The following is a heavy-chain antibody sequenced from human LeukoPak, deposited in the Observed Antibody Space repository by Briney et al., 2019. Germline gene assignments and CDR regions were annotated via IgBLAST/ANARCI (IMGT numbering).Heavy chain of an antibody. V-gene: IGHV3-30*04. CDR2: ISYDGSYT. D-gene: IGHD3-16*01. CDR1: GLTFNTYT. Sequence: GGSLRLSCAASGLTFNTYTMHWVRQAPGKGLEWVSVISYDGSYTNYADSVKGRFTISRDNSKNTLYLQMNNLRTEDTAVYYCARDWGSDYWGQGTLVSVSS. CDR3: ARDWGSDY. J-gene: IGHJ4*02.